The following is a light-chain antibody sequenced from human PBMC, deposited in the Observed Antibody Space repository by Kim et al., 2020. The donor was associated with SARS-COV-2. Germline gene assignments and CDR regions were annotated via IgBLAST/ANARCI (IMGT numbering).Light chain of an antibody. J-gene: IGLJ1*01. V-gene: IGLV6-57*03. Sequence: KRVTISCTRSSGSIASNYVQWYQQRPGSAPTTVIYEDNQRPSGVPDRFSGSIDSSSNSASLTISGLKTEDEADYYCQSYDSSIFYVFGTGTKVTVL. CDR2: EDN. CDR1: SGSIASNY. CDR3: QSYDSSIFYV.